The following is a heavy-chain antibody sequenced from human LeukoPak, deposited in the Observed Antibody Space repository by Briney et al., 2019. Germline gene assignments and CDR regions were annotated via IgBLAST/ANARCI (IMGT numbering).Heavy chain of an antibody. CDR3: AREYSSSHGFDY. V-gene: IGHV4-39*01. D-gene: IGHD6-6*01. J-gene: IGHJ4*02. CDR2: VYYTGNI. CDR1: GGSVSSSSYY. Sequence: SETLSLICTVSGGSVSSSSYYWGWIRQSPGKGLEWIGSVYYTGNIFQNPSLKSRIAISVDMSKNQFSLRLRSVTAADTAVYFCAREYSSSHGFDYWGQGTPVTVSS.